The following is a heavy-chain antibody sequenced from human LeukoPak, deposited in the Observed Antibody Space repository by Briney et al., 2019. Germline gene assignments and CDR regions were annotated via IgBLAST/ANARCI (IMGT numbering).Heavy chain of an antibody. CDR2: INWNGGST. CDR1: GFSFDDYG. V-gene: IGHV3-20*04. D-gene: IGHD3-16*01. Sequence: AGGSLRLSCAASGFSFDDYGMNWVRQAPGKGLEWVSGINWNGGSTGYADAVKGRFTISRDNAKNSLYPQMNSLRAADIPLYYSAKEGGGRLIYYYYMDVWGKGTTVTVSS. CDR3: AKEGGGRLIYYYYMDV. J-gene: IGHJ6*03.